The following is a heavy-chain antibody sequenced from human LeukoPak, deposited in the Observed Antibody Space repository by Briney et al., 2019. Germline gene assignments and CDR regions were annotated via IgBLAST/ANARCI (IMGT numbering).Heavy chain of an antibody. J-gene: IGHJ4*02. Sequence: GRSLRLSCTTSGFNFSEHALSWVRQAPGKWLEWVGFIRNQEYDGTTAYAASVKGTSLMSRGDSKSVTYLPMNNLKMQYTTIYYCSSQPRYYDSRDYLDYWGQGTLVTVSS. CDR1: GFNFSEHA. D-gene: IGHD3-22*01. V-gene: IGHV3-49*04. CDR3: SSQPRYYDSRDYLDY. CDR2: IRNQEYDGTT.